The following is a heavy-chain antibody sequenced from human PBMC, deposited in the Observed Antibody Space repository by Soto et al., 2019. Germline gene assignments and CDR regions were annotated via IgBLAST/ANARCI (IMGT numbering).Heavy chain of an antibody. CDR2: ISAYNGNT. Sequence: QVQLVQSGAEVKKPGASVKVSCRASGYTFTSYVISWVRQAPAQGLEWMGWISAYNGNTNFAQKLQGRVTMTTDTSTSTGYMELRSLRSDDTAVYYCARVVATVAGPYGMDVWGQGTTGTVSS. D-gene: IGHD6-19*01. J-gene: IGHJ6*02. CDR1: GYTFTSYV. V-gene: IGHV1-18*01. CDR3: ARVVATVAGPYGMDV.